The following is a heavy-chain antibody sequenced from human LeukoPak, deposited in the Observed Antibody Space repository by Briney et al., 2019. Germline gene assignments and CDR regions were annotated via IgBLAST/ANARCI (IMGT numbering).Heavy chain of an antibody. CDR1: GGSISSSSYY. CDR2: IYYSGST. Sequence: PSETLSLTCTVSGGSISSSSYYWGWIRQPPGKGLEWIGSIYYSGSTYYNPSLKRRVTISVDTSKHKFSLKLSSVTAADTAVYYCARSLRVPRYYYYMDVWGKGTTVTVSS. J-gene: IGHJ6*03. CDR3: ARSLRVPRYYYYMDV. V-gene: IGHV4-39*01.